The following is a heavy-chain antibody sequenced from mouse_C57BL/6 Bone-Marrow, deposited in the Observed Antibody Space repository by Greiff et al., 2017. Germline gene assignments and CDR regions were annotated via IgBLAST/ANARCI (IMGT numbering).Heavy chain of an antibody. V-gene: IGHV1-76*01. J-gene: IGHJ2*01. CDR1: GYTFTDYS. D-gene: IGHD2-4*01. CDR3: ARADYDESYCDD. CDR2: LYPGRGNT. Sequence: VQLQQSVAELVMPGASVQLSCKASGYTFTDYSINWVKQRPGQGLEWIARLYPGRGNTYYNEKFKGKATLTAEKSSSTAYMQISSLTSEESAVYVCARADYDESYCDDGGKGTTLTVSS.